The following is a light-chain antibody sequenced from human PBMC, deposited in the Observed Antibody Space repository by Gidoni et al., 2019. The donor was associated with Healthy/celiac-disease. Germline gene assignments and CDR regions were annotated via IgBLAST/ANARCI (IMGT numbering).Light chain of an antibody. CDR1: QSRLHSNGYSY. V-gene: IGKV2-28*01. Sequence: DMVMTQSPPAPPATPGEPASTSCRSSQSRLHSNGYSYLDWYQQKPGQSPQLLINWGANRTSGVTDGFISSGAGTNVTLKISRVEAEDVGVYYCMQALQTPYTFXRXTKLEIK. CDR2: WGA. CDR3: MQALQTPYT. J-gene: IGKJ2*01.